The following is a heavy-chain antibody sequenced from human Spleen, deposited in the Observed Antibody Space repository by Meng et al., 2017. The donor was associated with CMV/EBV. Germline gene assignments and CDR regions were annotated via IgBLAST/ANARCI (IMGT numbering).Heavy chain of an antibody. CDR3: ARGQEYYDILTGYTPYYYYGMDV. Sequence: SVKVSCKASGGTFSSYAISWVRQAPGQGLEWMGGIIPIFGTANYAQKFQGRVTITTDESTSTAYMELSSLRSEDTAVYYCARGQEYYDILTGYTPYYYYGMDVWGQETTVTVSS. J-gene: IGHJ6*02. CDR2: IIPIFGTA. CDR1: GGTFSSYA. V-gene: IGHV1-69*05. D-gene: IGHD3-9*01.